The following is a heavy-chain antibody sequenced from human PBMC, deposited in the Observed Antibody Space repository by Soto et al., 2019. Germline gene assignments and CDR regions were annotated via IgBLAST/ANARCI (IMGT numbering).Heavy chain of an antibody. CDR2: ISISGGTI. Sequence: PGGSLRLSCAASGFTVSSYEMDWVRQAPGKGLEWVAYISISGGTIYYGDSVEGRFTISRDNADNSLYLQVNSLRAEDTAVYYCTKEKSVINSGYDAFGIWGRGTVLTVSS. CDR3: TKEKSVINSGYDAFGI. V-gene: IGHV3-48*03. J-gene: IGHJ3*02. D-gene: IGHD5-12*01. CDR1: GFTVSSYE.